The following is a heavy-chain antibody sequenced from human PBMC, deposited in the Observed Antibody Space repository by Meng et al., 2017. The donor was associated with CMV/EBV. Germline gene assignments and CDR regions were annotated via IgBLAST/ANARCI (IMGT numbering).Heavy chain of an antibody. Sequence: ASVKVSCKASGYTFTSYDINWVRQATGQGLEWMGWMNPNSGNTGYAQKFQGRVTITRNTSISTAYMELSSLRPEDTAVYYCARSLGARRTGIAAAGFDYWGQGTLVTVSS. D-gene: IGHD6-13*01. CDR3: ARSLGARRTGIAAAGFDY. CDR2: MNPNSGNT. J-gene: IGHJ4*02. V-gene: IGHV1-8*03. CDR1: GYTFTSYD.